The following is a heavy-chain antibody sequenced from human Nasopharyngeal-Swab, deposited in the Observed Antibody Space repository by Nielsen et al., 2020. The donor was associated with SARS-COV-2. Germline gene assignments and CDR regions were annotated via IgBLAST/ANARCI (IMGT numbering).Heavy chain of an antibody. J-gene: IGHJ4*02. D-gene: IGHD3-10*01. CDR3: ARDDAITMVRGVINY. Sequence: WIRQPPGKGLEWIGEISHSGTSNYNPSLKSRVTISVDKSKNQFSLKLSSVTAAGTAVYYCARDDAITMVRGVINYWGQGTLVTVSS. CDR2: ISHSGTS. V-gene: IGHV4-4*02.